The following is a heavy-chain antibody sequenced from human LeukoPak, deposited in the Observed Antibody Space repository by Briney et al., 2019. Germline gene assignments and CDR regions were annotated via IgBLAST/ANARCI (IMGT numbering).Heavy chain of an antibody. CDR1: GFSFSDYG. J-gene: IGHJ3*01. V-gene: IGHV3-30*02. CDR2: IQFDESDK. CDR3: AKESKGSESSFDL. Sequence: GGSLRLSCAASGFSFSDYGMHWVRQTPGKGLEWVTIIQFDESDKFYADSVKGRFIISRDNSKSTLYLQMNGLRPEDTAVYYCAKESKGSESSFDLWGQGTMVTVSS. D-gene: IGHD3-10*01.